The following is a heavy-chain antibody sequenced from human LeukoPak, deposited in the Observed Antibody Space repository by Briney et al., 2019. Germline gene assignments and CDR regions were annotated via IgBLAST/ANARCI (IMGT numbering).Heavy chain of an antibody. Sequence: GGSLRLSCAASGVTFSSYSMNWVRQAPGKELEWVSSISSSSSYIYYADSVKGRFTISTANAKNSLYMRMNSLRAEDTAVNYCARDWGYYYYYGMDVWSQGTTVTVSS. CDR2: ISSSSSYI. CDR1: GVTFSSYS. D-gene: IGHD3-16*01. V-gene: IGHV3-21*01. CDR3: ARDWGYYYYYGMDV. J-gene: IGHJ6*02.